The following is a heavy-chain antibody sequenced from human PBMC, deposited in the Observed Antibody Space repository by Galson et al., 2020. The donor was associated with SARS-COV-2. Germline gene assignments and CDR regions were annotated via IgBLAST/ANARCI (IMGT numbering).Heavy chain of an antibody. D-gene: IGHD5-12*01. V-gene: IGHV4-31*03. CDR3: ARYSAFDYTFDY. CDR2: IYYNGNT. Sequence: ALETLSLTCTVSGGSITSAGYYWGWIRQHPEKGLEWIGYIYYNGNTYYNPSLESRVSVSLATSQNQFSLKLNSVTAADTAVYYCARYSAFDYTFDYWGQGILVPVSS. CDR1: GGSITSAGYY. J-gene: IGHJ4*02.